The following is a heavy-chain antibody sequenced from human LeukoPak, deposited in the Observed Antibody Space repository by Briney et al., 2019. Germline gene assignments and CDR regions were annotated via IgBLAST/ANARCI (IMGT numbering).Heavy chain of an antibody. V-gene: IGHV1-2*02. CDR1: GYIFTGYY. J-gene: IGHJ4*02. Sequence: ASVKVSCKASGYIFTGYYMHWVRQAPGQGLEWMGWINPNSGDANYAQKFQGRVTMTRDTSISTAYMELSRLRSDDTAVYYCARVRYRLAETYIDYWGQGTLVTVSS. CDR2: INPNSGDA. D-gene: IGHD3-16*01. CDR3: ARVRYRLAETYIDY.